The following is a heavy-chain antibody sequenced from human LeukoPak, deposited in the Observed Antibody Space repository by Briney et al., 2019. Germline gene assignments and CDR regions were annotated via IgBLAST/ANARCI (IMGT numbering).Heavy chain of an antibody. Sequence: SETLSLTCTVSGGSFSSYYWSWIRQPPGKGLEWIGYIYYSGSTNYNPSLKSRVTISVDTSKNQFSLKLSSVTAADTAVYYCARDCRRSGWYGESEYYYMDVWGKGTTVTVSS. D-gene: IGHD6-19*01. CDR3: ARDCRRSGWYGESEYYYMDV. CDR2: IYYSGST. CDR1: GGSFSSYY. J-gene: IGHJ6*03. V-gene: IGHV4-59*01.